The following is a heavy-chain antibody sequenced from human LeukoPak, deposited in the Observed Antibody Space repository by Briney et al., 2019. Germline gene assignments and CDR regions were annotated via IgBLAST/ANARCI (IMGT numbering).Heavy chain of an antibody. CDR2: IKQDGSEK. CDR1: GFTFSSYW. CDR3: ARAYCSGGSCYGRYYFDY. J-gene: IGHJ4*02. Sequence: GGSLRLSCAASGFTFSSYWMSWVRQAPGKGLEWVANIKQDGSEKYYVDSVKGRFTISRDNAKNSLYLQMNSLRAEDTAVYYYARAYCSGGSCYGRYYFDYWGQGTLVTVSS. V-gene: IGHV3-7*04. D-gene: IGHD2-15*01.